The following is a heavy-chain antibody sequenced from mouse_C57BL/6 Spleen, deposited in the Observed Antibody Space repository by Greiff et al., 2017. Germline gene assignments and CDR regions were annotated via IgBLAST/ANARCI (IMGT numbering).Heavy chain of an antibody. CDR2: IYPGSGST. D-gene: IGHD1-1*01. CDR1: GYTFTSYW. Sequence: QVQLQQPGAELVKPGASVKMSCKASGYTFTSYWITWVKQRPGQGLEWIGDIYPGSGSTNYNEKFKSKATLTVDTSSSTAYMQLSSLTSEDSAVYYWPREGYGSSYGYFDVWGTGTTVTVSS. J-gene: IGHJ1*03. CDR3: PREGYGSSYGYFDV. V-gene: IGHV1-55*01.